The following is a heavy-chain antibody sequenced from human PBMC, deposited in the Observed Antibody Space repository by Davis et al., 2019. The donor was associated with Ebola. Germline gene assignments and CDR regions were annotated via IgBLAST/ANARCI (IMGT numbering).Heavy chain of an antibody. CDR2: IGTRGDPT. Sequence: PEGSLRLSCAASGFLFSDYSMNWVRQAPGKGLEWVSYIGTRGDPTVYADSVKGRFTVSRDDANNSLSLLMSSLRDEDTAVYYCVRDYLFALDIWGQGTMVTVSS. CDR3: VRDYLFALDI. J-gene: IGHJ3*02. V-gene: IGHV3-48*02. CDR1: GFLFSDYS.